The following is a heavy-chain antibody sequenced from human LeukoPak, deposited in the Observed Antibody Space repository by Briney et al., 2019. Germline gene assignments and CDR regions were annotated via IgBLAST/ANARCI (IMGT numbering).Heavy chain of an antibody. CDR1: GGSISSYY. J-gene: IGHJ5*02. CDR2: IYYSGST. Sequence: SETLSLTCTVSGGSISSYYWSWIRQPPGKGLEWIGYIYYSGSTNYNPSLKSRVTISVDTSKNQFSLKLSSVTAADTAVYYCARSLYYYDSSGYSMANWFDPWGQGTLVTVSS. D-gene: IGHD3-22*01. CDR3: ARSLYYYDSSGYSMANWFDP. V-gene: IGHV4-59*01.